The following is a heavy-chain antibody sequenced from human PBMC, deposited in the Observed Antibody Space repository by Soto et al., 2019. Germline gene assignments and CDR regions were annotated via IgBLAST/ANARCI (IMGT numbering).Heavy chain of an antibody. CDR2: IYYSGST. D-gene: IGHD2-8*01. CDR3: ARSYCTNGVCYSVVLDY. CDR1: GGSISSTNYY. Sequence: SETLSLTCTVSGGSISSTNYYWGWIRQPPGKGLEWIGYIYYSGSTNYNPSPKSRVTISVDTSKNQFSLKLSSVTAADTAVYYCARSYCTNGVCYSVVLDYWGQGTLVTVSS. J-gene: IGHJ4*02. V-gene: IGHV4-61*05.